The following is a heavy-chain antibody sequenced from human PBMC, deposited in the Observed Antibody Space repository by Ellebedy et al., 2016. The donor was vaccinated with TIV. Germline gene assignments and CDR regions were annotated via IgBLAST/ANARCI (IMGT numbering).Heavy chain of an antibody. Sequence: GESLKISCVASGFTFRSYSMSWVRQAPGKGLEWVSSINDNSDYIYYADSVKGRFTISRDHARNSLYLRMSSLRAEDTAVYYCTSCSAGACVHNYYDYWGQGTLVTVSS. CDR3: TSCSAGACVHNYYDY. J-gene: IGHJ4*02. CDR2: INDNSDYI. V-gene: IGHV3-21*01. CDR1: GFTFRSYS. D-gene: IGHD2-21*01.